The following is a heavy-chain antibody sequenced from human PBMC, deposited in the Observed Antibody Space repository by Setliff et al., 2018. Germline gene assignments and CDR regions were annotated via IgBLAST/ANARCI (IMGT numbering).Heavy chain of an antibody. D-gene: IGHD2-21*01. CDR2: ISSSGSTI. V-gene: IGHV3-48*03. Sequence: GGSLRLSCAASGFTFSSYEMNWVRQAPGKGLEWVSYISSSGSTIYYADSVKGRFTISRDNSKNTLYLQMNTLKAEDTAVYYCTRDIVVFTDIDYYYSGMDVWGQGTAVTVS. CDR1: GFTFSSYE. J-gene: IGHJ6*02. CDR3: TRDIVVFTDIDYYYSGMDV.